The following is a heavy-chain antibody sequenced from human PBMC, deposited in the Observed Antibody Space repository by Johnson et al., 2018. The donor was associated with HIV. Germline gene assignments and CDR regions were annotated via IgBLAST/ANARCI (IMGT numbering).Heavy chain of an antibody. CDR2: IYWTGGRT. D-gene: IGHD3-10*01. Sequence: VQLVESGGGVVRPGGSLRLSCAASGFTFDDYDMSWVRQDQGKGLEWVSGIYWTGGRTSYADSVKDRFTISRDNAKNSLYLQMNRLTAEDTAVYYCARAPGFSRAFDIWGQGTMVTVSS. J-gene: IGHJ3*02. CDR3: ARAPGFSRAFDI. CDR1: GFTFDDYD. V-gene: IGHV3-20*04.